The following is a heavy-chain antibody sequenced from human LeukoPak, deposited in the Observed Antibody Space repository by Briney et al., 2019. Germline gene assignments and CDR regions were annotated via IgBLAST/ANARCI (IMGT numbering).Heavy chain of an antibody. D-gene: IGHD5-12*01. Sequence: SETLSLTCAVYGGSFSGYYWSWIRQSPGKGLEWIGYIYYSGSTNYNPSLKSRVTISVDTSKNQFSLKLSSVTAADTAVYYCASLYSGDDYDYWGQGTLVTVSS. V-gene: IGHV4-59*08. CDR3: ASLYSGDDYDY. CDR2: IYYSGST. CDR1: GGSFSGYY. J-gene: IGHJ4*02.